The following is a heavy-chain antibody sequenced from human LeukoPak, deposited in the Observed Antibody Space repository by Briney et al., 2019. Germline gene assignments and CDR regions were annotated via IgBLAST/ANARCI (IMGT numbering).Heavy chain of an antibody. Sequence: SVKVSCKASGGTFSSYAISWVRQAPGQGLEWMRRIIPILGIANYAQKFQGRVTITADKSTSTAYMELSSLRSEDTAVYYCARSPGGAYYDSSGYNDYWGQGTLVTVSS. CDR3: ARSPGGAYYDSSGYNDY. D-gene: IGHD3-22*01. V-gene: IGHV1-69*04. J-gene: IGHJ4*02. CDR1: GGTFSSYA. CDR2: IIPILGIA.